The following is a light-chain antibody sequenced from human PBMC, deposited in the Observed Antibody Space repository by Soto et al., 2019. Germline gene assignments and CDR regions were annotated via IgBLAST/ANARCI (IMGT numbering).Light chain of an antibody. J-gene: IGKJ1*01. CDR3: QQYKSYPSP. CDR2: DAS. CDR1: QSISSW. Sequence: DIPMTQSPSTLSASVGDRVTITCRASQSISSWLAWYQQKPGKAPKLLIYDASSLESGVPSKFRGSGSGTEFTLTISSLQPDDFASYYCQQYKSYPSPFGQGTKVEIK. V-gene: IGKV1-5*01.